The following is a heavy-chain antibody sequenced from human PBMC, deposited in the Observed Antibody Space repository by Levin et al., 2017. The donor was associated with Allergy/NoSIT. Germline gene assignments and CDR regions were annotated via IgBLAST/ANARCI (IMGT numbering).Heavy chain of an antibody. V-gene: IGHV3-30*18. CDR1: GFTFSSYG. CDR3: AKVGSGCPVCSADDY. CDR2: ISYDGNNK. J-gene: IGHJ4*02. Sequence: GESLKISCAASGFTFSSYGMHWVRQAPGKGLEWVAVISYDGNNKYYADSVKGRFTISRDNSKNTLYLQMNSLRAEDTAVYYCAKVGSGCPVCSADDYWGQGTLVTVSS. D-gene: IGHD6-19*01.